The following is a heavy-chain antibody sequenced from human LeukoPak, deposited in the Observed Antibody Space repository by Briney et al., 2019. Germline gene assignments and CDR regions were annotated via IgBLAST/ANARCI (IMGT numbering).Heavy chain of an antibody. Sequence: ASVKVSCKASGYTFTSYGISWVRQAPGQGLEWMGWISAYNGNTNYAQKLQGRVTMTTDTSTSTAYMELRSLRSDDTAVYYCARATRSRRWELPAYFDYWGQGTLVTVSS. CDR3: ARATRSRRWELPAYFDY. D-gene: IGHD1-26*01. CDR2: ISAYNGNT. CDR1: GYTFTSYG. J-gene: IGHJ4*02. V-gene: IGHV1-18*01.